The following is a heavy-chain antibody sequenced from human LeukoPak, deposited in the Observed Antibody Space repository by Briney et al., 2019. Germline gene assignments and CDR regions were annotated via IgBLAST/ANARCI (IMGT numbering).Heavy chain of an antibody. CDR1: GGSISSYY. CDR2: IYYSGST. Sequence: SETLSLTCTVSGGSISSYYWSWIRQPPGKGLEWIGYIYYSGSTNYNPSLKSRVTISVETSKNQFSLKLSSVTAADTAVYYCASLALNFCYYYYMDVWGKGTTVTVSS. CDR3: ASLALNFCYYYYMDV. J-gene: IGHJ6*03. V-gene: IGHV4-59*12. D-gene: IGHD2/OR15-2a*01.